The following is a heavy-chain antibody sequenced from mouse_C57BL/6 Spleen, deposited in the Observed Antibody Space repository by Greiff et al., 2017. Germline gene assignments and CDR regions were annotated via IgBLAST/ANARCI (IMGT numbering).Heavy chain of an antibody. CDR2: IDPSGSET. J-gene: IGHJ4*01. CDR1: GYTFTSYW. V-gene: IGHV1-52*01. D-gene: IGHD1-1*01. CDR3: ARNYGSSYGYAMDY. Sequence: QVQLQQPGAELVRPGSSVKLSCKASGYTFTSYWMHWVKQRPIQGLEWIGNIDPSGSETHYNQKFKDKATLTVDKSSSTAYMQLSSLTSEDSAVYYCARNYGSSYGYAMDYWGQGTSATVSS.